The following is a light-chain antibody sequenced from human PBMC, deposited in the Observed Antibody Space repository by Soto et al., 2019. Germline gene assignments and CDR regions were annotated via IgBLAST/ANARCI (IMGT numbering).Light chain of an antibody. J-gene: IGKJ1*01. CDR2: GAS. V-gene: IGKV3-15*01. Sequence: DIVLTQSPVTLSLYPGERATLSCRASQSVSSNLAWYQQKPGQAPRLLIYGASTRATGFPARFSGSGSGTDFTLTISSLQSEDFAVYYCQQYNNWPWTFGQGTKVDIK. CDR1: QSVSSN. CDR3: QQYNNWPWT.